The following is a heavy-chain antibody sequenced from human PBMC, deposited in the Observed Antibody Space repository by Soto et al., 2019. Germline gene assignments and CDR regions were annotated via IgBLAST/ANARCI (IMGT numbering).Heavy chain of an antibody. Sequence: ASVKVSCKASGYTFSNYGINWVRQAPGQGLEWMGWISTYNGNINCAQKLQGRVTVTTDTSTSTTYMELRSLRSDDTAVYYCARDEDSGWNYFDYWGQGTLVTVSS. CDR2: ISTYNGNI. D-gene: IGHD6-19*01. V-gene: IGHV1-18*01. J-gene: IGHJ4*02. CDR3: ARDEDSGWNYFDY. CDR1: GYTFSNYG.